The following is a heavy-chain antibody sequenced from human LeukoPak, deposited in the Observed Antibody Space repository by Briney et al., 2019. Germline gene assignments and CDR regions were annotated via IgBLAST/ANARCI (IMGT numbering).Heavy chain of an antibody. CDR2: IYYSGST. CDR1: GGSIRGYY. D-gene: IGHD1-26*01. J-gene: IGHJ4*02. Sequence: SETLSLTCTVSGGSIRGYYWSWIRQPPGKGLERIGYIYYSGSTNYNPSLKSRVTISVDTSKNQFSLKLSSVTAADTAVYYCASGSYYFDYWGQGTLVTVSS. CDR3: ASGSYYFDY. V-gene: IGHV4-59*01.